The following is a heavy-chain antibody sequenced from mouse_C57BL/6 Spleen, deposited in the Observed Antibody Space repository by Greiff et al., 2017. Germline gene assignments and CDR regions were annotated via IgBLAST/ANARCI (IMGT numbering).Heavy chain of an antibody. V-gene: IGHV1-26*01. CDR1: GYTFTDYY. Sequence: VQLQQSGPELVKPGASVKISCKASGYTFTDYYMNWVKQSHGKSLEWIGDINPNNGGTSYNQKFKGKATLTVDKSSSTAYMELRSLTSEDSAVYYRARGYYGSTYYYAMDYWGQGTSVTVSS. CDR2: INPNNGGT. D-gene: IGHD1-1*01. CDR3: ARGYYGSTYYYAMDY. J-gene: IGHJ4*01.